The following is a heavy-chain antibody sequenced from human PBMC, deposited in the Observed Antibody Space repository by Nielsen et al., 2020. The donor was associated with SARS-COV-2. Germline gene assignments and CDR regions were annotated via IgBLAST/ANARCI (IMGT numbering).Heavy chain of an antibody. V-gene: IGHV3-11*01. J-gene: IGHJ4*02. CDR1: GFPFSDYF. D-gene: IGHD3-16*01. CDR3: AKDILPYDYVWDGFDY. CDR2: TSSSGKTI. Sequence: GESLKISCAASGFPFSDYFLIWIRQAPGKGLEWVSYTSSSGKTIYYADSVKARFTVSTDNAKSLLFLQMNSLRDEDTAVYYCAKDILPYDYVWDGFDYWGQGTLVTVSS.